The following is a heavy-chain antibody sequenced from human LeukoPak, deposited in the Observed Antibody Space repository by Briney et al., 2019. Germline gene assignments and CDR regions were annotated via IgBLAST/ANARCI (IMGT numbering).Heavy chain of an antibody. CDR3: AREAVESDAFDI. D-gene: IGHD4-23*01. Sequence: GGSLRLSCAASGFTFSNHWMHWVRQAPGKGLVWVARINSDGSGTHYADSVKGRFAISRDSAKNTLSLQMNSLRADDTAVYYCAREAVESDAFDIWGRGTMVPVSS. CDR1: GFTFSNHW. J-gene: IGHJ3*02. V-gene: IGHV3-74*01. CDR2: INSDGSGT.